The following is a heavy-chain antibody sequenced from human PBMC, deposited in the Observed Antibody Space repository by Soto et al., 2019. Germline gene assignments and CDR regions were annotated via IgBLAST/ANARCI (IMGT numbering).Heavy chain of an antibody. Sequence: GSLRLSCAASGFTFSSYSMNWVRQAPGKGLEWVSSISSSSSYIYYADSVKGRFTISRDNAKNSMYLQMNSRRAEDTAVYYCARGIVLMVYAHKTHAFDIWGQGTMVTVSS. CDR3: ARGIVLMVYAHKTHAFDI. V-gene: IGHV3-21*01. J-gene: IGHJ3*02. D-gene: IGHD2-8*01. CDR2: ISSSSSYI. CDR1: GFTFSSYS.